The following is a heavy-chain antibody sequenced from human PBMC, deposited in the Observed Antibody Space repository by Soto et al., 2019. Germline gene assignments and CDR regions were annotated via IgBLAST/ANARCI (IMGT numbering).Heavy chain of an antibody. V-gene: IGHV4-38-2*01. D-gene: IGHD6-13*01. Sequence: SETLSLTCAVSGYSISSGFHWGWIRQPPGKGLEWIGTIYYSGSTYYNPSLKSRVTISVGTSKNHFSLKLSSVTAADTAVYYCARPRIAAAGHYFDYWGQGTLVTVSS. CDR1: GYSISSGFH. CDR3: ARPRIAAAGHYFDY. CDR2: IYYSGST. J-gene: IGHJ4*02.